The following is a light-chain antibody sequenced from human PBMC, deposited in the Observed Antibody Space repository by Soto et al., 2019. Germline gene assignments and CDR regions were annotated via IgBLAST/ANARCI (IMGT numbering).Light chain of an antibody. CDR3: QQRSNWPPIT. Sequence: EIVLTQSPATLSLSPGERATLSCRASQSVSSYLAWYQQKPGQAPRLLIYDASNRATGIPARFSGSGSGTDFTLPISSLEHEDFAVYYCQQRSNWPPITFGQGTRLEIK. CDR2: DAS. J-gene: IGKJ5*01. V-gene: IGKV3-11*01. CDR1: QSVSSY.